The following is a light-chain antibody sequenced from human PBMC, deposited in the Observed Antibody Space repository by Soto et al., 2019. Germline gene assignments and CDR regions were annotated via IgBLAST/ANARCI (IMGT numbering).Light chain of an antibody. J-gene: IGLJ2*01. CDR1: SSDVGSYNR. Sequence: QSALTQPPSVSGSPGQSVTISCTGTSSDVGSYNRVSWYQQPPGTAPKLIIYEVSSWPSGVPDRFSGSKSGNTASLTISGLQAEDEADYYCSAYRSSSTPVVFGGGTKLTVL. V-gene: IGLV2-18*02. CDR3: SAYRSSSTPVV. CDR2: EVS.